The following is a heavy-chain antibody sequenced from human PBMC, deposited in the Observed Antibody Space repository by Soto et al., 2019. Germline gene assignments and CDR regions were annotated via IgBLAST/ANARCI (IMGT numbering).Heavy chain of an antibody. CDR2: INAANGHT. Sequence: ASVKVSCKASGYPFTTYAVHWVRQAPGQRLEWMGWINAANGHTKYSQKLQGRVTITRDTSASTAYMELSSLRSEGTAVYYCARESINSDLSHFDHWGQGTLVTVSS. V-gene: IGHV1-3*01. CDR3: ARESINSDLSHFDH. D-gene: IGHD5-18*01. J-gene: IGHJ4*02. CDR1: GYPFTTYA.